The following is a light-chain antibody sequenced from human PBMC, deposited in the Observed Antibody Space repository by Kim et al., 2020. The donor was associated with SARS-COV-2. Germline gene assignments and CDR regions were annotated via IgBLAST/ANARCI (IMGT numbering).Light chain of an antibody. V-gene: IGKV3-20*01. CDR2: EAS. J-gene: IGKJ2*01. Sequence: EIVLTQSPGTLSLSPGERATLACRASQNVSSSFLAWYQQNPGQAPTLLIYEASSRATGIPDRFSGSGSGTDFTLTISRLEPEDFAVYYCQQFGGSSYTFGQGTKLDI. CDR3: QQFGGSSYT. CDR1: QNVSSSF.